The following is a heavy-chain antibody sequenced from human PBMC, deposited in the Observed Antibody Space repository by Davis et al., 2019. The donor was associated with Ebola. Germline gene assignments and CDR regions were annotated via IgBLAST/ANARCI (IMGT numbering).Heavy chain of an antibody. V-gene: IGHV4-30-4*01. CDR1: GESITSGDFY. D-gene: IGHD2-8*02. CDR2: VYYTGDT. CDR3: ARAGLCTETACYRAPFVY. Sequence: PSETLSLTCSVSGESITSGDFYWSWIRLSPGKGLEWIGYVYYTGDTFYNPSLQSRLIMSVDTSKNQFFLQLHSVTAADTAIYYCARAGLCTETACYRAPFVYWGLGTLVTVSS. J-gene: IGHJ1*01.